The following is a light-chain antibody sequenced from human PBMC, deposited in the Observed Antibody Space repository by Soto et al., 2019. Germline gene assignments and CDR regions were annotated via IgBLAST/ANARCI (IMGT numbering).Light chain of an antibody. CDR1: SSDVGSYNL. CDR2: EGS. J-gene: IGLJ1*01. Sequence: QSALTQPASVSGSPGQSITISCTGTSSDVGSYNLVSWYQQHPGKAPKLMIYEGSKRPSGVSNRFSGSKSGNTASLTISGVQAEDEADDYCCSYAGSSTLYVFGPGTKVNV. CDR3: CSYAGSSTLYV. V-gene: IGLV2-23*01.